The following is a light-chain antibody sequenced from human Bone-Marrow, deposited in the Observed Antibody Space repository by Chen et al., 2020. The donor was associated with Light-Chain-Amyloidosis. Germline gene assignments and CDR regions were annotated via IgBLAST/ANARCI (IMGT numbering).Light chain of an antibody. V-gene: IGLV2-14*01. Sequence: QSALSQPASVSGSPGHSITISCTGTSNDVGFYDYVSWYQQHPGKAPNLMIYDVTDRPSGVSDRFSGSKSGNTASLTISGLQAEDEADYYCSSYTSSNTLVFGGGTKLTVL. CDR2: DVT. CDR1: SNDVGFYDY. J-gene: IGLJ3*02. CDR3: SSYTSSNTLV.